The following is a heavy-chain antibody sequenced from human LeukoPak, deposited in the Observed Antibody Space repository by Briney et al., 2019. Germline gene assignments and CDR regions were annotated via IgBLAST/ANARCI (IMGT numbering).Heavy chain of an antibody. J-gene: IGHJ6*03. CDR3: TKDSAFYYIDV. Sequence: GGSLRLSCAASGFTFNNYGMHWVRQAPGKGLEWVAFIRYNGNNQYYADSVKGRFTISRDNSKNTLYLQMNSLKGDDTAVYYCTKDSAFYYIDVWGKGTTVIISS. V-gene: IGHV3-30*02. D-gene: IGHD3-10*01. CDR2: IRYNGNNQ. CDR1: GFTFNNYG.